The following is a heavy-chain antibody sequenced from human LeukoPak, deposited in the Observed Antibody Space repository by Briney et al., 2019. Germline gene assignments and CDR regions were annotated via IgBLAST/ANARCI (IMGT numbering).Heavy chain of an antibody. CDR3: ARIRPSDGSAWDTGRGWFDP. CDR1: GFPFSNYW. V-gene: IGHV3-7*01. CDR2: MKEDGTDK. Sequence: GGSLRLSCVASGFPFSNYWMTWVRQAPGKRLEWVANMKEDGTDKYYVDSVKGRFTISRDNARELPFLQMNSLRAEDTAVYYCARIRPSDGSAWDTGRGWFDPWGQGTLVAVSS. J-gene: IGHJ5*02. D-gene: IGHD6-19*01.